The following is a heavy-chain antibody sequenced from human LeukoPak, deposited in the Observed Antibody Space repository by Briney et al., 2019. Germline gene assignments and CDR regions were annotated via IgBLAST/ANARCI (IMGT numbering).Heavy chain of an antibody. Sequence: HPGGSLRLSCAASGFTFSSYAMSWVRQAPGKGLEWVSAISGSGGSTYYADSVKGRFTISRDNSKNTMYMQMNSLRAEDTAVYYCAKDRIAVAAATPDYWGQGALVTVSS. CDR2: ISGSGGST. CDR3: AKDRIAVAAATPDY. D-gene: IGHD6-19*01. J-gene: IGHJ4*02. V-gene: IGHV3-23*01. CDR1: GFTFSSYA.